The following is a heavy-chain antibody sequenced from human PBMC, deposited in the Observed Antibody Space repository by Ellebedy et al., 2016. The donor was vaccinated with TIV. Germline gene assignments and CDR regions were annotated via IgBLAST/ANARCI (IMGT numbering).Heavy chain of an antibody. CDR3: ARDYDFWSGSWFDP. CDR1: GASINNYY. Sequence: MPGGSLRLSCTVSGASINNYYWSWIRQPPGKGLEWIGYVYYSGSTKYNPSLKSRVTISIDTSKNQFSLKLSSVTAADTAVYYCARDYDFWSGSWFDPWGQGTLVTVSS. V-gene: IGHV4-59*01. D-gene: IGHD3-3*01. CDR2: VYYSGST. J-gene: IGHJ5*02.